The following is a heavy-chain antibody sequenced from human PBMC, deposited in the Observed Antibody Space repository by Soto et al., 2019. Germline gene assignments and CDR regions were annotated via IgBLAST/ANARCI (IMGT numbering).Heavy chain of an antibody. J-gene: IGHJ4*02. D-gene: IGHD4-17*01. CDR3: ARRADTPAVTMDFDY. Sequence: SETLSLTCDVSGGSISSSNWWSWVRQPPGKGLECIVEIYHSGSTNYNPSLKSRVTISVDKSKNQFSLKLSSVTAADTAVYYCARRADTPAVTMDFDYWGQGTLVTVS. V-gene: IGHV4-4*02. CDR1: GGSISSSNW. CDR2: IYHSGST.